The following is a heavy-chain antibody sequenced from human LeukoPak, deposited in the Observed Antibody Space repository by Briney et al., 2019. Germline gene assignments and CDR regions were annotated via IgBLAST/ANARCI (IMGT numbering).Heavy chain of an antibody. V-gene: IGHV4-34*01. CDR3: ARESSGTYYNPLGCMDV. CDR2: INHSGGT. Sequence: SEALSLTCAVYGGSFSDYSWTWIRQPPGKGLQWIGEINHSGGTNHNPSLMSRVIMSVDTSKNQFSLNLGSVTAADTAVYYCARESSGTYYNPLGCMDVWGKGTTVTVSS. J-gene: IGHJ6*03. CDR1: GGSFSDYS. D-gene: IGHD3-10*01.